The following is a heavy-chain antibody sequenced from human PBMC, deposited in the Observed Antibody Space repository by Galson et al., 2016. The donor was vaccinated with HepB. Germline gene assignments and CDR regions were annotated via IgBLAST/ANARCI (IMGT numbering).Heavy chain of an antibody. CDR3: GRHGPSSPYDISTGFLFYYGMDV. J-gene: IGHJ6*02. CDR2: IYYSGNT. V-gene: IGHV4-39*01. Sequence: ETLSLTCTVSGGSIRRSNFYWGWIRQPPGKGLEWIGSIYYSGNTHSNPSLKSRVTMSVDTSKNQLSLKLSSVTAADTAVYYCGRHGPSSPYDISTGFLFYYGMDVWGQGTTVVVSS. D-gene: IGHD3-9*01. CDR1: GGSIRRSNFY.